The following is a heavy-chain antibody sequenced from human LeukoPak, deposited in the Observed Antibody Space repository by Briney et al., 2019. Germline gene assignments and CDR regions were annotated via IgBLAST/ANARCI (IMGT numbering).Heavy chain of an antibody. Sequence: GASVKVSCKASGGTFISYAISWVRQAPGQGLEWMGGIIPIFGTANYAQKFQGRVTITADKSTSTAYMELSSLRSEDTAVYYCARGQDVVVTALHYFDYWGQGTLGTVSS. CDR3: ARGQDVVVTALHYFDY. CDR2: IIPIFGTA. J-gene: IGHJ4*02. D-gene: IGHD2-21*02. CDR1: GGTFISYA. V-gene: IGHV1-69*06.